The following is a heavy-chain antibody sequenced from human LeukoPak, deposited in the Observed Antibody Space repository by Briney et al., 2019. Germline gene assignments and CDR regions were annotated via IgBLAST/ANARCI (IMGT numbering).Heavy chain of an antibody. J-gene: IGHJ3*02. Sequence: GGSLRLSCAASGFTVSSNYMSWVRQAPGKGLEWVSSISSSSSYIYYTDSVKGRFTMSRDNAKKSLYLQMNSLRAEDTAVYYCARAKFDSSGYYYRGFDIWGQGTMVTVSS. CDR3: ARAKFDSSGYYYRGFDI. CDR1: GFTVSSNY. CDR2: ISSSSSYI. V-gene: IGHV3-21*01. D-gene: IGHD3-22*01.